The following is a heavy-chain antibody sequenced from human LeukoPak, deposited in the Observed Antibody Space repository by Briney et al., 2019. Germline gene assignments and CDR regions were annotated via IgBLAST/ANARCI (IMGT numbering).Heavy chain of an antibody. CDR2: IIPILGIA. V-gene: IGHV1-69*04. CDR1: GGTFSSYA. J-gene: IGHJ6*02. Sequence: ASVKVSCKASGGTFSSYAISWVRQAPGQGLEWMGRIIPILGIANYAQKFQGRVTITADKSTSTVYMELSSLRSEDTAVYYCARTSYYGMDVWGQGTTVTVSS. CDR3: ARTSYYGMDV.